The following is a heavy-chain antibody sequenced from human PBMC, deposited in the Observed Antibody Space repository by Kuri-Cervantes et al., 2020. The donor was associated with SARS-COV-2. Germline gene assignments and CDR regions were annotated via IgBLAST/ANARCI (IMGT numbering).Heavy chain of an antibody. CDR2: LYYSGST. CDR3: AREGYCSGGSCFDY. V-gene: IGHV4-59*01. J-gene: IGHJ4*02. D-gene: IGHD2-15*01. CDR1: GGSISTYY. Sequence: SETLSLTCTVSGGSISTYYWSWIRQPPGKGLEWIGYLYYSGSTNYNPSLKSRVTISLDTSKNQFSLKLSSVTAADTAVYYCAREGYCSGGSCFDYWGQGTLVTVSS.